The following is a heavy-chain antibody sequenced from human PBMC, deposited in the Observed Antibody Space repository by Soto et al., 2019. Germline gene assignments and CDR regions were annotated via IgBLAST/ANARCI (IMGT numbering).Heavy chain of an antibody. CDR3: ARDLAVALIDY. CDR1: GYTFTSYG. Sequence: QVQLVQSGAEVKKHGASVKVSCKASGYTFTSYGISWVRQAPGQGLEWMGWISAYNGNTKYAQKLQGRVTMTTDTSPSTAYMELRSLRSEDTAVYCCARDLAVALIDYWGQGTLVTVSS. J-gene: IGHJ4*02. D-gene: IGHD6-19*01. CDR2: ISAYNGNT. V-gene: IGHV1-18*01.